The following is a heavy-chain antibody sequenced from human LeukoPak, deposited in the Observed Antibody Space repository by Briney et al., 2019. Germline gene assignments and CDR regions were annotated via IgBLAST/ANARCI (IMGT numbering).Heavy chain of an antibody. CDR1: GFTFSSYW. CDR3: ANYRSETIILY. Sequence: GGSLRLSCAASGFTFSSYWMHWVRQAPGKGLEWVSAISGSGGSTYYADSVKGRFTISRDTSKNTPDVQMNGLRAEDTAVYYCANYRSETIILYWGQGTLVTVSS. V-gene: IGHV3-23*01. J-gene: IGHJ4*02. D-gene: IGHD3-9*01. CDR2: ISGSGGST.